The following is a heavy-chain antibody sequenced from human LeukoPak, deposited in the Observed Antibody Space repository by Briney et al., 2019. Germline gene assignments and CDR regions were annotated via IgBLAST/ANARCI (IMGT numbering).Heavy chain of an antibody. CDR2: IKQDGSEK. V-gene: IGHV3-7*01. CDR3: ASDYYDSSGYSSGVDY. CDR1: GFTFSSYW. D-gene: IGHD3-22*01. Sequence: GGSLRLSCAASGFTFSSYWMSWVRQAPGKELEWVANIKQDGSEKYYVDSVKGRFTISRDNAKNSLYLQMNSLRAEDTAVYYCASDYYDSSGYSSGVDYWGQGTLVTVSS. J-gene: IGHJ4*02.